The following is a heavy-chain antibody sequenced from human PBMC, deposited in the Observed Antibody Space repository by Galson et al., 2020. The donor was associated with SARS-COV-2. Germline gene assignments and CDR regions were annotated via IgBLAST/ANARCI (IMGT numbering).Heavy chain of an antibody. D-gene: IGHD3-22*01. V-gene: IGHV3-9*01. CDR2: ISWNSGSI. CDR3: AKDMRYDSSGPSYFDY. Sequence: GGSLRLSCAASGFTFDDYAMHWVRQAPGKGLEWVSGISWNSGSIGYADSVKGRFTISRDNAKNSLYLQMNSLRAEDTALYYCAKDMRYDSSGPSYFDYWGQGTLVTVSS. J-gene: IGHJ4*02. CDR1: GFTFDDYA.